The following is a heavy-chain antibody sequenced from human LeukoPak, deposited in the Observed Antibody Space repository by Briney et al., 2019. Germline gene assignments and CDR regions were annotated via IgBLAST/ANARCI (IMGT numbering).Heavy chain of an antibody. CDR3: AKGPRGYYDGNGYNDY. CDR1: GYTFTSYY. J-gene: IGHJ4*02. CDR2: INPSGGST. Sequence: ASVKVSCKASGYTFTSYYMHWVRQAPGQGLEWMGIINPSGGSTSYAQKFQGRVTMTRDTSTSTAYMELSSLRSEDTAVYYCAKGPRGYYDGNGYNDYWGQGTLVTVSS. V-gene: IGHV1-46*01. D-gene: IGHD3-22*01.